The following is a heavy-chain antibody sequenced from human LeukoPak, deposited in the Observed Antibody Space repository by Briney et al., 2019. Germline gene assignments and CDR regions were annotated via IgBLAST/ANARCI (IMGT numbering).Heavy chain of an antibody. V-gene: IGHV4-59*03. D-gene: IGHD3-16*01. CDR2: IYYSGST. CDR1: GGSINNYY. Sequence: LETLSFTCTVSGGSINNYYWSWIRQPPGKGLEWIGYIYYSGSTSYNPSLKSRVTISVDTSKNQFSLKVSSVTPEDTAVYYCARLVGGSPDYWGQGTLVTVSS. J-gene: IGHJ4*02. CDR3: ARLVGGSPDY.